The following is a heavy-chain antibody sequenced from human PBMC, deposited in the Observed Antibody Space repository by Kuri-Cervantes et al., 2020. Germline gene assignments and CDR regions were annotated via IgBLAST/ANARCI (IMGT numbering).Heavy chain of an antibody. CDR1: GGSFSGYY. CDR3: ASEYYYDSSGYY. Sequence: GSLRLSCAVYGGSFSGYYWSWIRQPPGKGLEWIGYIYYSGSTNYNPSLKSRVTISVDTSKNQFSLKLSSVTAADTAVYYCASEYYYDSSGYYLGQGTLVTVSS. J-gene: IGHJ4*02. CDR2: IYYSGST. D-gene: IGHD3-22*01. V-gene: IGHV4-59*01.